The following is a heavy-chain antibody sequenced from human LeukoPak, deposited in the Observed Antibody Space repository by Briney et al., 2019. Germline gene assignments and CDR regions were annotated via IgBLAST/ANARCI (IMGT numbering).Heavy chain of an antibody. J-gene: IGHJ6*02. D-gene: IGHD3-9*01. V-gene: IGHV1-18*01. CDR3: ARVISGYNCHYGMDV. CDR2: VSAYNGNT. CDR1: GYTFASYG. Sequence: ASVKVSCKASGYTFASYGISWLRQAPGQGLEWVGWVSAYNGNTKYAQKVQGRVSMTTDTSTSTAYMELRSLRSDDTALYYCARVISGYNCHYGMDVWGQGTTVTVSS.